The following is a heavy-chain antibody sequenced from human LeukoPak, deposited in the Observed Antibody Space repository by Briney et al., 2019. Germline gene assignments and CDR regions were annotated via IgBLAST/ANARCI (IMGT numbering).Heavy chain of an antibody. J-gene: IGHJ6*02. CDR3: ARRQLWDIYYYGMDV. CDR2: INHSGST. CDR1: GGSFSGYY. Sequence: PSETLSLTCAVYGGSFSGYYWSWIRRPPGKGLEWIGEINHSGSTNYNPSLKSRVTISVDTSKNRFSLKLSSVTAADTAVYYCARRQLWDIYYYGMDVWGQGTTVTVSS. D-gene: IGHD5-18*01. V-gene: IGHV4-34*01.